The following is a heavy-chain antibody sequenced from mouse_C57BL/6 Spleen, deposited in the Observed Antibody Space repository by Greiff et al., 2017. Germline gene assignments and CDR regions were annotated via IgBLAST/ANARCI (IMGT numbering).Heavy chain of an antibody. CDR3: ANYDYDGGFAY. J-gene: IGHJ3*01. CDR1: GYSFSSSW. V-gene: IGHV1-82*01. D-gene: IGHD2-4*01. Sequence: VKLQESGPELVKPGASVKISCKASGYSFSSSWMNWVKQRPGKGLEWIGRIYPGDGDTNYNGKFKGKATLTADKSSSTAYMQLSSLTSEDSAVYFCANYDYDGGFAYWGQGTLVTVSA. CDR2: IYPGDGDT.